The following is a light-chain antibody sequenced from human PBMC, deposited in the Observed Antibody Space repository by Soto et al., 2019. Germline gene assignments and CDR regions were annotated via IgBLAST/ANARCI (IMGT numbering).Light chain of an antibody. Sequence: QSVLTQPPSVSAAPGQKVTITCSGSSSNIGNNYVSWYQQFPGTAPKLLIYENNKRPSGIPDRFSGSKSGTSATLGIAGLQTGDEADYYCGTWDSSLNAWVFGGGTQLTVL. CDR3: GTWDSSLNAWV. CDR1: SSNIGNNY. V-gene: IGLV1-51*02. CDR2: ENN. J-gene: IGLJ3*02.